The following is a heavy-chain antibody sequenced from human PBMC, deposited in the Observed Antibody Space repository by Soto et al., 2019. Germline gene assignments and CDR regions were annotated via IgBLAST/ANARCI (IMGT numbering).Heavy chain of an antibody. CDR2: IYYSGST. V-gene: IGHV4-30-4*01. Sequence: SETLSLTYTVSGGSISSGDYYWSWIRQPPGKGLEWIGYIYYSGSTYYNPSLKSRVTISVDTSKNQFSLKLSSVTAADTAVYYCAIVYDSSGYSFGIDWGQGTLVTVSS. D-gene: IGHD3-22*01. J-gene: IGHJ4*02. CDR3: AIVYDSSGYSFGID. CDR1: GGSISSGDYY.